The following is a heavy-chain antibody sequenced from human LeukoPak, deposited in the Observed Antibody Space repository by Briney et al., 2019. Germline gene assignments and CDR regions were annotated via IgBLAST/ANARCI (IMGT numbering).Heavy chain of an antibody. CDR3: AKDSVTGYFDY. CDR1: GFTFSSYG. Sequence: PGGSLRLSCAASGFTFSSYGMHWVRQAPGKGLEWVAVISYDGSNKYYADSVKGRLTISRDNSKNTLYLQMNSLRAEDTAVYYCAKDSVTGYFDYWGQGTLVTVSS. V-gene: IGHV3-30*18. D-gene: IGHD2-8*02. CDR2: ISYDGSNK. J-gene: IGHJ4*02.